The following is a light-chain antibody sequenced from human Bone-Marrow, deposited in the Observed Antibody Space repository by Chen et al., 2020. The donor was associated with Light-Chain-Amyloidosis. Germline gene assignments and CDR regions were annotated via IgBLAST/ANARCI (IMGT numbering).Light chain of an antibody. CDR3: QSADSSGTYEVR. CDR1: DLPTKY. V-gene: IGLV3-25*03. Sequence: SYELTQPPSVSVSPGQTARITCSGDDLPTKYAYWYQQKPGQAPVLVIHRDTERPSGISERFSGSISGTTATLTISGVQAEDEADYHCQSADSSGTYEVRFGGGTKLTVL. CDR2: RDT. J-gene: IGLJ2*01.